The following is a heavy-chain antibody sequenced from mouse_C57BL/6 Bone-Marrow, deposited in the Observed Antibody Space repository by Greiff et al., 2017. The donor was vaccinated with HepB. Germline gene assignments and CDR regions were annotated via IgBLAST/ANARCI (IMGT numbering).Heavy chain of an antibody. CDR1: GYAFSSSW. Sequence: VQLQESGPELVKPGASVKISCKASGYAFSSSWMNWVKQRPGKGLEWIGRIYPGDGDTNYNGKFKGKATLTADKSSSTAYMQLSSLTSEDSAVYFFARVLRYLSWWYFDVWGTGTTVTVSS. V-gene: IGHV1-82*01. J-gene: IGHJ1*03. CDR2: IYPGDGDT. CDR3: ARVLRYLSWWYFDV. D-gene: IGHD1-1*01.